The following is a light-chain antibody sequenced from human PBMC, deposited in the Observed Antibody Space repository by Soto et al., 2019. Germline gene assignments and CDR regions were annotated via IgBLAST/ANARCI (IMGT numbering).Light chain of an antibody. CDR2: EVN. CDR3: SSYTSSATLV. CDR1: SNDVGGYNF. Sequence: QSALTQPASVSGSPGQSITISCTGTSNDVGGYNFVSWYQQHPGKAPKLIISEVNDRPSGVSPRFSGSRSGNTASLTISGLQAEDEADYYCSSYTSSATLVFGTGTKLTVL. J-gene: IGLJ1*01. V-gene: IGLV2-14*01.